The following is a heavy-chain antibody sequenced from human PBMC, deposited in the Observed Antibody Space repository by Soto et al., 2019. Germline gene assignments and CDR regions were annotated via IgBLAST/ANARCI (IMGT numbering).Heavy chain of an antibody. CDR1: GGTFSSYT. V-gene: IGHV1-69*08. D-gene: IGHD2-15*01. CDR3: ARDRRDCSRGSCYSDY. CDR2: IIPILGIA. Sequence: QVQLVQSGAEVKKPGSSVKVSCKASGGTFSSYTISWVRQAPGQGLEWMGRIIPILGIANYAQKFQGRVTLTAGKSTSTAYMELSSLRSEDTAVYYCARDRRDCSRGSCYSDYWGRGTLVSVSS. J-gene: IGHJ4*02.